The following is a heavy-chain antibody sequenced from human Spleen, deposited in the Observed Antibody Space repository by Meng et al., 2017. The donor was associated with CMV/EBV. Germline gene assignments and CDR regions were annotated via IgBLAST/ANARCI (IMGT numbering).Heavy chain of an antibody. CDR2: INHSGST. Sequence: QVHLQQWGAGLLKPSETLSLTCAVYGGSFSGYYWSWIRQPPGKGLEWIGEINHSGSTNYNPSLKSRVTISVDTSKNQFSLKLSSVTAADTAVYYCARGNSGREWFDPWGQGTLVTVSS. V-gene: IGHV4-34*01. CDR3: ARGNSGREWFDP. CDR1: GGSFSGYY. J-gene: IGHJ5*02. D-gene: IGHD6-19*01.